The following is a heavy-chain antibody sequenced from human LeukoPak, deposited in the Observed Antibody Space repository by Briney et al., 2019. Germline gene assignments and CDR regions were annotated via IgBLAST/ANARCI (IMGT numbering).Heavy chain of an antibody. D-gene: IGHD2-15*01. CDR3: AREVGYCSGGSCRYYFDY. Sequence: ASVKVSCKESGYTLTSYYMHWVRQAPGQGLEWMGIINPSGGSTSYAQKFQGRVTMTRDTSTSTVYMELSSLRSEDTAVYYCAREVGYCSGGSCRYYFDYWGQGTLVTVSS. V-gene: IGHV1-46*01. CDR2: INPSGGST. CDR1: GYTLTSYY. J-gene: IGHJ4*02.